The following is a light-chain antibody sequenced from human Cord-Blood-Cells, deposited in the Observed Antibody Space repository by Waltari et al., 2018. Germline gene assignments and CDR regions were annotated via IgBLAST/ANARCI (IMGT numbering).Light chain of an antibody. CDR2: DAS. CDR1: QSVSSY. Sequence: EIVLTQSPATLSLSPGERATLSCRASQSVSSYLAWYQQKPGQAPRLLIYDASNRATGIPARFSGSRSGTDFTRTISSLEPEDFAVYYCQQRSNWPPKWTFGQGTKVEIK. V-gene: IGKV3-11*01. J-gene: IGKJ1*01. CDR3: QQRSNWPPKWT.